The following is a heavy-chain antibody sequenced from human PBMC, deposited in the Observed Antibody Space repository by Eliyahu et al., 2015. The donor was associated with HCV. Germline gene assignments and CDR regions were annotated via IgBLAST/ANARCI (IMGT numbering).Heavy chain of an antibody. V-gene: IGHV3-7*01. CDR3: ARVGGSGSFYDS. Sequence: EVQLVESGGGLVQPGGSLRLSCAAXGFGFSWHWMSWVRQAPGKGLGGVANIKQDGSSTHYVDSVKGRFTISRDNAKNSVYLQMSSLRAVDTALYYCARVGGSGSFYDSWGQGSLVTVSS. CDR2: IKQDGSST. J-gene: IGHJ4*02. CDR1: GFGFSWHW. D-gene: IGHD3-10*01.